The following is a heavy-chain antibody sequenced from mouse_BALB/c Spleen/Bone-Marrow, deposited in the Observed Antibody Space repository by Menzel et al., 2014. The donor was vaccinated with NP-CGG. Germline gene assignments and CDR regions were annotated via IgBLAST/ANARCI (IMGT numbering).Heavy chain of an antibody. CDR1: GFSLTSYG. V-gene: IGHV2-9*02. CDR2: IWAGGST. Sequence: QVHVKQSGPGLVAPSQSLSITCTVSGFSLTSYGVHWVRQPPGKGLEWLGIIWAGGSTNYKSALMSRLSISKDNSKSQVFLKMNSLQTDDTAMYYCARDRRDYGKAWYFDVWGAGTTVTVSS. J-gene: IGHJ1*01. CDR3: ARDRRDYGKAWYFDV. D-gene: IGHD2-1*01.